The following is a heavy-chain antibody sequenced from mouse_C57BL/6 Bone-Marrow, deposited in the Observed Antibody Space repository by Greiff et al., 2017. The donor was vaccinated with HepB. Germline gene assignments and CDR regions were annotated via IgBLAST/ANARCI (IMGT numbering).Heavy chain of an antibody. CDR1: GYSITSGYD. Sequence: EVKLQESGPGMVKPSQSLSLTCTVTGYSITSGYDWHWIRHFPGNKLEWMGYISYSGSTNYNPSLKSRISITHDTSKNHLFLKLNSVTTEDTATYYCARDDYDGYFDVWGTGTTVTVSS. D-gene: IGHD2-4*01. J-gene: IGHJ1*03. CDR2: ISYSGST. CDR3: ARDDYDGYFDV. V-gene: IGHV3-1*01.